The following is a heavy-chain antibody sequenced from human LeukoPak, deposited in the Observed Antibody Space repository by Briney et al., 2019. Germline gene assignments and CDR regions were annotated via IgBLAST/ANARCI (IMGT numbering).Heavy chain of an antibody. Sequence: GGSLSLSCAACRFILNNYWMSWVRQAPGKGVEWVASIKEDGSAKYYVDSVKGRFTISRDNAKNLLYLQMNSLRAEDTAVYYCATCPTDKYDDDHADYWGQGSLVTVSS. J-gene: IGHJ4*02. CDR2: IKEDGSAK. CDR1: RFILNNYW. CDR3: ATCPTDKYDDDHADY. D-gene: IGHD3-3*01. V-gene: IGHV3-7*01.